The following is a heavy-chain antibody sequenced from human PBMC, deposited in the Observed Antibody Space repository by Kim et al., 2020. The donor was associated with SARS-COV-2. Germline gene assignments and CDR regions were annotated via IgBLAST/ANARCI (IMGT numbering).Heavy chain of an antibody. D-gene: IGHD4-17*01. V-gene: IGHV3-30*04. CDR2: ISYDGSNK. Sequence: GGSLRLSCAASGFSFSYYAMHWVRQAPGKGLEWVAVISYDGSNKYYADSVKGRFTISRDNSKNTLYLQMNSLRAEDTAVYYCARAGGDYWYYFDYWGQGTLVTVSS. CDR1: GFSFSYYA. CDR3: ARAGGDYWYYFDY. J-gene: IGHJ4*02.